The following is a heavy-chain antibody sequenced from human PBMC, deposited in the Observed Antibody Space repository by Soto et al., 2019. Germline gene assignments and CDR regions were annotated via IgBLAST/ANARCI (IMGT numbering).Heavy chain of an antibody. CDR1: GFTFSTYW. V-gene: IGHV3-74*01. CDR2: IKSDGSTT. J-gene: IGHJ4*02. D-gene: IGHD1-1*01. CDR3: ATEGQLGY. Sequence: EVQLVESGGGLVQPGGSLRLSWAASGFTFSTYWMHWVRQAPGRGLVWVSRIKSDGSTTSYADSVKGRFTISRDNTKNTLYLQMNSLRAEDTAVYYCATEGQLGYWGQGTLVTVSS.